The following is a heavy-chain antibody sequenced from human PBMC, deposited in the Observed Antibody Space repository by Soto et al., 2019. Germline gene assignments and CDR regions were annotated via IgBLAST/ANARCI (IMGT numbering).Heavy chain of an antibody. D-gene: IGHD1-1*01. J-gene: IGHJ4*02. CDR1: GYTFTDYY. CDR2: INPNNGGT. V-gene: IGHV1-2*04. CDR3: ARGSHTTTPFAF. Sequence: ASVKVSCKAAGYTFTDYYIHWVRQAPGQGLEWMGWINPNNGGTSYAQKFEGWVTMTRDTSISTAYMEVRRLTSDDTAVYYCARGSHTTTPFAFCGQGTLVTVSS.